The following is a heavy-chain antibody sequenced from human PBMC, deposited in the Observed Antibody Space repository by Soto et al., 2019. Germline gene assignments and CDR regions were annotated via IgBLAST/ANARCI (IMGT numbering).Heavy chain of an antibody. D-gene: IGHD3-3*01. CDR1: VGSTSSIIYY. Sequence: LQLQESGPGLVKPSKPLSLTGPVSVGSTSSIIYYWAWIAQPPGKGLEWIGSIYYSGSTYYNPSLKSRVTISVDTSKNQFSLKLSSVTAADTAVYYCARYVSFWRENWFDPWGQGTLVTVSS. CDR2: IYYSGST. V-gene: IGHV4-39*01. CDR3: ARYVSFWRENWFDP. J-gene: IGHJ5*02.